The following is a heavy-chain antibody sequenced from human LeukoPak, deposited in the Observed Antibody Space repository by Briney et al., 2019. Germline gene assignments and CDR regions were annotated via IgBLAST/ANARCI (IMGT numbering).Heavy chain of an antibody. V-gene: IGHV3-7*04. D-gene: IGHD5-24*01. CDR2: IKQDGSEK. CDR1: GFTFSSYW. J-gene: IGHJ4*02. Sequence: GGSLRLSCAASGFTFSSYWMSWVRQAPGKGLEWVANIKQDGSEKYYVDSVKGRFTISRDNAKNSLCLQMNSLRAEDTAVYYCARAFRDVIFDYWGQGTLVTVSS. CDR3: ARAFRDVIFDY.